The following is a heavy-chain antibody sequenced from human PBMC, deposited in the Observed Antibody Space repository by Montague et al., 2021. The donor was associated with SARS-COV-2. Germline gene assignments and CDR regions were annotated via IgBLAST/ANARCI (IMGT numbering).Heavy chain of an antibody. J-gene: IGHJ4*02. CDR1: GGSFHIFS. V-gene: IGHV4-34*01. D-gene: IGHD1-1*01. CDR2: IDYSGDT. Sequence: SETLSLTCAVSGGSFHIFSWGWIRQSPGKGLEWIGEIDYSGDTKYNPSLKSRVTIFVDKSKNQFSLNVTSMTAADTAVYYCARAQSTCFIANCVNYFDFWGLGALVTVSS. CDR3: ARAQSTCFIANCVNYFDF.